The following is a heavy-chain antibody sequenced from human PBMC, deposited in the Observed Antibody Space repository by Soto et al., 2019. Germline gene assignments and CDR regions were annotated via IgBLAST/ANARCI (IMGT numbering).Heavy chain of an antibody. CDR1: GDTFNSYT. CDR3: AASYGSGSRAFDY. V-gene: IGHV1-69*02. D-gene: IGHD3-10*01. J-gene: IGHJ4*02. Sequence: QVQLVQSGPEVKMPGSSVKVSCKASGDTFNSYTINWVRQAPGQGLQWMGMTIPILAMSNYALKFQGRVTITAAKSTTTAYMELSRLRSDATAVYYCAASYGSGSRAFDYWGQGTLVTVSS. CDR2: TIPILAMS.